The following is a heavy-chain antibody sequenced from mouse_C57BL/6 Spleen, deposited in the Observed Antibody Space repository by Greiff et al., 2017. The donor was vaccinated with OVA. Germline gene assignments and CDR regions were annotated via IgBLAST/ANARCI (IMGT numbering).Heavy chain of an antibody. V-gene: IGHV1-15*01. CDR1: GYTFTDYE. D-gene: IGHD1-1*01. J-gene: IGHJ1*03. Sequence: QVQLKESGAELVRPGASVTLSCKASGYTFTDYEMHWVKQTPVHGLEWIGAIDPETGGTAYNQKFKGKAILTADKSSSTAYMELRSLTSEDSAVYYCTRSGGSRDWYFDVWGTGTTVTVSS. CDR3: TRSGGSRDWYFDV. CDR2: IDPETGGT.